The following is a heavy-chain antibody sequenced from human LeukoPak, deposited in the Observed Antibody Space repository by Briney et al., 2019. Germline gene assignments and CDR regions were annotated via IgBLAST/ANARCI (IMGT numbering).Heavy chain of an antibody. Sequence: GASVKVSCKASGYTFTSYYMHWVRQAPGQGLEWMGIINPSGGSTSYTQMFQGRVTMTRDTSTSTVYMELSSLRSEDTAVYYCARDWKGTEDYWGQGTLVTVSS. CDR1: GYTFTSYY. CDR2: INPSGGST. V-gene: IGHV1-46*01. D-gene: IGHD1-7*01. CDR3: ARDWKGTEDY. J-gene: IGHJ4*02.